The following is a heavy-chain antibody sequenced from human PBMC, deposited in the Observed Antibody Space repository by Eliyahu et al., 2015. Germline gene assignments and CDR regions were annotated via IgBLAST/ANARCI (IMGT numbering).Heavy chain of an antibody. CDR3: AIGSSGRDDAFDI. V-gene: IGHV3-30*03. Sequence: QVQLVESGGGVVQPGRSLXLSCAASGFXFSSYGMHWVRQAPGKGLEGVAVISYDGSNKYYADSVKGRFTISRDNSKNTLYLQMNSLRAEDTAVYYCAIGSSGRDDAFDIWGQGTMVTVSS. CDR1: GFXFSSYG. D-gene: IGHD3-10*01. J-gene: IGHJ3*02. CDR2: ISYDGSNK.